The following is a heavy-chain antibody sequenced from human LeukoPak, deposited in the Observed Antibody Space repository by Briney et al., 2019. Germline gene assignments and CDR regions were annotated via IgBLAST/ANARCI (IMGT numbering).Heavy chain of an antibody. J-gene: IGHJ3*02. Sequence: KPSETLSLTCTVSGGSISSSSYYWGWIRQPPGKGLEWIGSIYYSGSTYYNPSLKSRVAIPVDTSKNQFSLKLSSVTAADTAVYYCARFTGLDIVVVVAASIDAFDIWGQGTMVTVSS. V-gene: IGHV4-39*01. CDR1: GGSISSSSYY. CDR2: IYYSGST. D-gene: IGHD2-15*01. CDR3: ARFTGLDIVVVVAASIDAFDI.